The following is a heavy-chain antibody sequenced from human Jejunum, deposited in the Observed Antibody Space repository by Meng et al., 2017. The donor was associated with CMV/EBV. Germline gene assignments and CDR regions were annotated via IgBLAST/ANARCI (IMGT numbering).Heavy chain of an antibody. Sequence: SGFPLNSYGIHWVRQFPGKGLEGVAVLWYDGSRKYFADSVQGRFSISRDDSKNTVYLQMNSLRAEDTAAYYCARDNDGSSHYSQFDYWGQGTLVTVSS. CDR3: ARDNDGSSHYSQFDY. V-gene: IGHV3-33*01. J-gene: IGHJ4*02. CDR1: GFPLNSYG. CDR2: LWYDGSRK. D-gene: IGHD3-22*01.